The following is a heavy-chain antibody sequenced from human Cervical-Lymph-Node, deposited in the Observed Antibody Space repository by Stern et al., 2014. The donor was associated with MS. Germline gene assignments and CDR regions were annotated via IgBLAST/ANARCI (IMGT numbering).Heavy chain of an antibody. D-gene: IGHD1-14*01. Sequence: QVQLQESGPGLVKPSETLSLTCTVTGDSISSYYWTWIRQSPGKGLEWIGSIYYNGKTYYNPSLESRVTISIDTSRIQFSLRLTSVTAADTALYYCARGRAYRNNPFAGFRWLDPWGQGTLVAVSS. CDR2: IYYNGKT. CDR1: GDSISSYY. CDR3: ARGRAYRNNPFAGFRWLDP. V-gene: IGHV4-59*01. J-gene: IGHJ5*02.